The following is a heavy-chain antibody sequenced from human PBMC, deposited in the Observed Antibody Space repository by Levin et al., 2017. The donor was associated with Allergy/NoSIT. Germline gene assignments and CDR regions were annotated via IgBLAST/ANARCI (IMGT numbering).Heavy chain of an antibody. V-gene: IGHV3-7*01. CDR2: IREDGDAK. D-gene: IGHD5-12*01. CDR1: GFTFSNSW. J-gene: IGHJ4*02. Sequence: GGSLRLSCVASGFTFSNSWMSWVRQAPGRGLEWVANIREDGDAKFYVDSVRGRFTISRDNAEKSVYLQMDSLRVEDTAVYYCARDGYGGYLDSWGQGTLVTVSS. CDR3: ARDGYGGYLDS.